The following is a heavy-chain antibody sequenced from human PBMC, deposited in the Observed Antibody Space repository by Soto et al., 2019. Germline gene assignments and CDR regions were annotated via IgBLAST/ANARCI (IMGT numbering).Heavy chain of an antibody. J-gene: IGHJ4*02. CDR3: AREGNSILTPYYGL. CDR2: INPNSGGT. Sequence: GASVKVSCKDSGFTVSGYYIHWERQAPGQGLDWMGWINPNSGGTNYAQKFQGRVTMTRDTSISTAYMELSRLRSDDTAVYYCAREGNSILTPYYGLWGQGTLLTVTS. CDR1: GFTVSGYY. V-gene: IGHV1-2*02. D-gene: IGHD3-9*01.